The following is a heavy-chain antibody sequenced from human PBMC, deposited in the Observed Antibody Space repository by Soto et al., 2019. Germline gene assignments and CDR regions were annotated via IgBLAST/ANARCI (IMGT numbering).Heavy chain of an antibody. CDR3: ARNYCSGGSCYLGY. Sequence: SEALSLTCTVSGGSISSGGYYWSWIRQHPGKGLEWIGYIYYSGSTYYNPSLKSRVTISVDTSKNQFSLKLSSVTAADTAVYYCARNYCSGGSCYLGYWGQGTLVTVSS. V-gene: IGHV4-31*03. J-gene: IGHJ4*02. CDR1: GGSISSGGYY. D-gene: IGHD2-15*01. CDR2: IYYSGST.